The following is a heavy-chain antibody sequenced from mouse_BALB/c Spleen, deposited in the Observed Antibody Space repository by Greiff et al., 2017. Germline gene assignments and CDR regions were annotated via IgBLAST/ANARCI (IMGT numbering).Heavy chain of an antibody. J-gene: IGHJ2*01. CDR2: ISSGGST. V-gene: IGHV5-6-5*01. D-gene: IGHD2-4*01. CDR3: ARGNDYYFDY. CDR1: GFTFSSYA. Sequence: DVMLVESGGGLVKPGGSLKLSCAASGFTFSSYAMSWVRQTPEKRLEWVASISSGGSTYYPDSVKGRFTISRDNARNILYLQMSSLRSEDTAMNYCARGNDYYFDYWGQGTTLTVSS.